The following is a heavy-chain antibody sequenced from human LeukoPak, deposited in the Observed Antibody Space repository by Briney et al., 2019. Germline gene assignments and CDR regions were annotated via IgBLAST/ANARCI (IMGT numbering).Heavy chain of an antibody. Sequence: PGGSLRLSCEVSGFSFSTYWMTWVRQAPGKGLEWVANINQHGSETYYVDSVKGRFIISRDNAKNSLYLQMNSLRAEDTAVYYCARDMSMVRGVMDVWGQGTLVTVSS. V-gene: IGHV3-7*01. CDR2: INQHGSET. CDR1: GFSFSTYW. CDR3: ARDMSMVRGVMDV. J-gene: IGHJ4*02. D-gene: IGHD3-10*01.